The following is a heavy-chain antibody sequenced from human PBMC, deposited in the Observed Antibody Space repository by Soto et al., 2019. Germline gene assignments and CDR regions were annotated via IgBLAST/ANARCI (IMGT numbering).Heavy chain of an antibody. CDR2: IYWDDDP. V-gene: IGHV2-5*02. Sequence: QSTLKESGHTLAKPTQPLTLTCTFSGFSLSTRGVGVGWIRQPPGKAMECLALIYWDDDPRYSPSLKSRLTITKNTSKNQVVLTMTNMDTVDTATYYCAHDSSGGYCFDSCGQGTLVTVSS. J-gene: IGHJ4*02. D-gene: IGHD3-22*01. CDR3: AHDSSGGYCFDS. CDR1: GFSLSTRGVG.